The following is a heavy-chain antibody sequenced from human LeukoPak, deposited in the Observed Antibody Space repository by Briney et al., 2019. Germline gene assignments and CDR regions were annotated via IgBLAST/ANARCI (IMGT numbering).Heavy chain of an antibody. Sequence: PGGSLRLSCAASGFTFSNYAMHWVRQAPGKGLEYVSAISTDGGGTYYANSVKGRFTISRDNSKNTLYPQMDSLRGDDMAVYYCARYSDSSYTDWGQGTLVTVSS. J-gene: IGHJ4*02. CDR2: ISTDGGGT. D-gene: IGHD6-6*01. V-gene: IGHV3-64*01. CDR3: ARYSDSSYTD. CDR1: GFTFSNYA.